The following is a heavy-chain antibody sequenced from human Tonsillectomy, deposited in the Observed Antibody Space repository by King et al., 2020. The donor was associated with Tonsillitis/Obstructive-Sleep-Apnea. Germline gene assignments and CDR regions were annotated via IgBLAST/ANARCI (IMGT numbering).Heavy chain of an antibody. Sequence: VQLQQWGAGLLKPSETLSLTCAVYGGSFSGYYWSWIRQPPGKGLEWIGEINHSGSTNYNPSLKSRVTISVDTSKNQFSLKLSSVTAADTAVYYCARCRRVVVVAATPYFDYWGQGTLVTVSS. CDR2: INHSGST. J-gene: IGHJ4*02. CDR3: ARCRRVVVVAATPYFDY. CDR1: GGSFSGYY. D-gene: IGHD2-15*01. V-gene: IGHV4-34*01.